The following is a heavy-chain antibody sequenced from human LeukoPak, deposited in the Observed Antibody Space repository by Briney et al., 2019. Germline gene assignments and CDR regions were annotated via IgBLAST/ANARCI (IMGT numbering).Heavy chain of an antibody. J-gene: IGHJ2*01. CDR3: ATFDL. CDR1: GFGLSTYW. V-gene: IGHV3-7*01. CDR2: IKHDGSEK. Sequence: GGSLRLSCVGSGFGLSTYWMRWVRQAPGKGLEWVANIKHDGSEKYYVDSVKGRFTISRDNAKNSMYLQMNSLRVEDTAVYYCATFDLWGRGTQVTVSS.